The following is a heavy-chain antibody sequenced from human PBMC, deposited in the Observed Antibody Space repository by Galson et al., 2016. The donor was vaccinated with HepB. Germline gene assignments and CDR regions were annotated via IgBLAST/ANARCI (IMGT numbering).Heavy chain of an antibody. D-gene: IGHD1-26*01. CDR3: ARGDIVGAIFDY. CDR2: ISSSSSYI. V-gene: IGHV3-21*01. Sequence: SLRLSCAASGFTFSSYSMNWVRQAPGKGLEWVSFISSSSSYIYYADSAKGRFTISRDNAKNSLYLQMNSLRAEDTAEYYCARGDIVGAIFDYWGQGTLVTVSS. J-gene: IGHJ4*02. CDR1: GFTFSSYS.